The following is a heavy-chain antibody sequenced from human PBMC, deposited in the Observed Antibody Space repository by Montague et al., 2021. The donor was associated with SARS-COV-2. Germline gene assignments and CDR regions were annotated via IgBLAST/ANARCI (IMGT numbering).Heavy chain of an antibody. D-gene: IGHD3-3*01. V-gene: IGHV3-7*05. CDR2: IKQDGSEK. J-gene: IGHJ5*02. CDR1: GFTFSSYW. Sequence: SLRLSCAASGFTFSSYWMSWVRQAPGKGLEWVANIKQDGSEKYYVDSVKGRFTISRDNAKNSLYLQMNSLRAEDTAVYYCARVSRITIFGVVGWFDPWGQGTLVTVSS. CDR3: ARVSRITIFGVVGWFDP.